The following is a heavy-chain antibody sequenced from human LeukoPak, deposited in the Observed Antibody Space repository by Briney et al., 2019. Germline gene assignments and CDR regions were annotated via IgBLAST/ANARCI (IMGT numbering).Heavy chain of an antibody. Sequence: SQTLSLTCAVSGGSISSGGYSWSWVRQPPGEGLEWVGNIYHSGTTYYNPSLQSRVTISLDRSKNQFSLKLSSMTAADTAVYYCASGNTGYDRDAFDIWGQGTMVTVSS. CDR3: ASGNTGYDRDAFDI. CDR1: GGSISSGGYS. D-gene: IGHD5-12*01. CDR2: IYHSGTT. J-gene: IGHJ3*02. V-gene: IGHV4-30-2*01.